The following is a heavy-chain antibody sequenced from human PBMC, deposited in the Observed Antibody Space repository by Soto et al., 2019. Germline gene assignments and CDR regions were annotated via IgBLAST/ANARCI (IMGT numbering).Heavy chain of an antibody. CDR3: ARSPLATVTTPQVYFQH. CDR1: GGSISSGGYY. J-gene: IGHJ1*01. Sequence: PSETLSLTCTVSGGSISSGGYYWSWIRQHPGKGLEWIGYIYYSGSTYYNPSLKSRVTISVDTSKNQFSLKLSSVTAADTAVYYCARSPLATVTTPQVYFQHWGQGTLVTVSS. V-gene: IGHV4-31*03. CDR2: IYYSGST. D-gene: IGHD4-17*01.